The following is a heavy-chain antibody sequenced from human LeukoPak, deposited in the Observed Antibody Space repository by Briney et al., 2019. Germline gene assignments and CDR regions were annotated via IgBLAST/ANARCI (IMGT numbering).Heavy chain of an antibody. Sequence: ASVKVSCKASGYSFTAYYIHWVRQAPGQRLEWMGWINPNSGGTHYAQKFQGRVTMTRDTPISTAYMDLSRLTSDDTAVYYCARDGGRGWEFDYWGQGTLATVSS. J-gene: IGHJ4*02. CDR3: ARDGGRGWEFDY. CDR1: GYSFTAYY. CDR2: INPNSGGT. V-gene: IGHV1-2*02. D-gene: IGHD6-19*01.